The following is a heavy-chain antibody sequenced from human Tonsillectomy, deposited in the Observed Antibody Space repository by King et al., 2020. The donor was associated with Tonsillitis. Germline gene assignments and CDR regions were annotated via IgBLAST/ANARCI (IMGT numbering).Heavy chain of an antibody. Sequence: VQLVESGGGLVQPGGSLRLSCAASGFTFSRYWMHWVRQAPGKGLVCVSRINSDGSSTSYADSVKGRFTISRDNAKNTLYLQMNSLRAEDTAVYYCARDLSDYDILTGYYPRGFDYWGQGTLVTVSS. CDR1: GFTFSRYW. D-gene: IGHD3-9*01. CDR3: ARDLSDYDILTGYYPRGFDY. V-gene: IGHV3-74*01. J-gene: IGHJ4*02. CDR2: INSDGSST.